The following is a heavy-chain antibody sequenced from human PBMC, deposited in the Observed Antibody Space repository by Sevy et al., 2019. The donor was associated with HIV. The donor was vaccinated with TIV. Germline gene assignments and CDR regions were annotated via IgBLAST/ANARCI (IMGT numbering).Heavy chain of an antibody. Sequence: GGSLRLSCAASGFTFSSYAMSWVRQAPGKGLEWVSAISGSGGSTYYVDSVKGRFTISRDNSKNTLYLQMNSLRAEDTAVYYCASPAAGTTDDHYHYMDVWGKGTTVTVSS. D-gene: IGHD1-1*01. CDR2: ISGSGGST. CDR1: GFTFSSYA. J-gene: IGHJ6*03. V-gene: IGHV3-23*01. CDR3: ASPAAGTTDDHYHYMDV.